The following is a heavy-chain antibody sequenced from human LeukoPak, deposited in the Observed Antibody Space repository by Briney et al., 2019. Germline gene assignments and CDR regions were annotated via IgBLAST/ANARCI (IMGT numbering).Heavy chain of an antibody. CDR2: IYYSGST. Sequence: SETLSLTCSVTGGSISSGDYYWSWIRQPPGKGLEWIGHIYYSGSTHHNPSLKSRVTISVDTSKNQFSLKLSSVTATDTAVYYCARSLLSAGSGSYGFDPWGQGTLVTVSS. D-gene: IGHD3-10*01. J-gene: IGHJ5*02. V-gene: IGHV4-30-4*01. CDR1: GGSISSGDYY. CDR3: ARSLLSAGSGSYGFDP.